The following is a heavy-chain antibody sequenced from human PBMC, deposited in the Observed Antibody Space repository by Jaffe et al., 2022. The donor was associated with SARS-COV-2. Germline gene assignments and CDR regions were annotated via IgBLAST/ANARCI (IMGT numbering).Heavy chain of an antibody. Sequence: EVQLVESGGGLVKPGGSLRLSCAASGFTFSNAWMNWVRQAPGKGLEWVGRFKSKTDGGTTDYAAPVKGRFTISRDDSKNTLYLQMNSLKTEDTAVYYCTTDLGRRHCSGGSCSPSADYWGQGTLVTVSS. CDR1: GFTFSNAW. V-gene: IGHV3-15*01. D-gene: IGHD2-15*01. CDR3: TTDLGRRHCSGGSCSPSADY. J-gene: IGHJ4*02. CDR2: FKSKTDGGTT.